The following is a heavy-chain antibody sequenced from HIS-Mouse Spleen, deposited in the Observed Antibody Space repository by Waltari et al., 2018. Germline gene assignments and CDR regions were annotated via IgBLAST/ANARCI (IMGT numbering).Heavy chain of an antibody. CDR3: ARIQAGKLELPFDY. V-gene: IGHV2-70*15. CDR2: IDWDEDK. CDR1: GFSLSTSGMC. D-gene: IGHD1-7*01. J-gene: IGHJ4*02. Sequence: QVTLRESGPALVKPTQTLTLTCTFSGFSLSTSGMCVSWIRQPPGKALEWLARIDWDEDKYYSTSLKTRLTSSKDTSKNQVVLTMTNMDPVDTATYYCARIQAGKLELPFDYWGQGTLVTVSS.